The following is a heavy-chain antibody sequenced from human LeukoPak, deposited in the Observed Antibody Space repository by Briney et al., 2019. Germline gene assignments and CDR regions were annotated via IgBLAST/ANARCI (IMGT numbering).Heavy chain of an antibody. CDR1: GGSISSYY. Sequence: ASETLSLTRTVSGGSISSYYWSWIRQPPGKGLEWIGYIYYSGSTNYNPSLKSRVTISVDTSKNQFSLKLSSVTAADTAVYYCASIGYCSSTSCYNYYGMDVWGQGTTVTVSS. V-gene: IGHV4-59*01. D-gene: IGHD2-2*02. CDR2: IYYSGST. J-gene: IGHJ6*02. CDR3: ASIGYCSSTSCYNYYGMDV.